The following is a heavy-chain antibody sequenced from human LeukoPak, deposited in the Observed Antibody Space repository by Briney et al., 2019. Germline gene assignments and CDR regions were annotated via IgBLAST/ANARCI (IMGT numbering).Heavy chain of an antibody. J-gene: IGHJ1*01. Sequence: GASVKVSCKASGYTFTSYAMHWVRQAPGQRLEWMGWINAGNGNTKYSQKFQGRVTITRDTSASTAYMELSSLRSEDTAVYYCARSIAVAGNAIGYFQHWGQGTLVTVSS. CDR1: GYTFTSYA. CDR2: INAGNGNT. V-gene: IGHV1-3*01. CDR3: ARSIAVAGNAIGYFQH. D-gene: IGHD6-19*01.